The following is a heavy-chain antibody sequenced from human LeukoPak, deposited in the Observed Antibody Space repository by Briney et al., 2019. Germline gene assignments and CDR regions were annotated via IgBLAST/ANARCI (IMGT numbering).Heavy chain of an antibody. J-gene: IGHJ6*03. D-gene: IGHD1-14*01. CDR3: ARSDSESYRYMDV. V-gene: IGHV3-21*01. Sequence: GGSLRLSCVASGLTLSSYTMNWVRQAPGKGREWGFSITSTSSDLYYVAPAKGPFPISTNNGKNSVYLQMHRLPAEDTAVYYCARSDSESYRYMDVWGTGAPVTVSS. CDR2: ITSTSSDL. CDR1: GLTLSSYT.